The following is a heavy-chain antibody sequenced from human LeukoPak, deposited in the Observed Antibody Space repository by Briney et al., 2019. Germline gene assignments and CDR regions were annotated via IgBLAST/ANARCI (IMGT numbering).Heavy chain of an antibody. D-gene: IGHD3-9*01. J-gene: IGHJ4*02. CDR2: IHYTGAT. CDR1: GVSITGYY. V-gene: IGHV4-34*01. Sequence: SETLSLTCAVYGVSITGYYWSWLRQPPGKGLEWVGEIHYTGATSYNPSLKSRATISIDTSKNQVSLKLSSVTAADTAVYYCARGNILSGYCFDFWGPGALVTVS. CDR3: ARGNILSGYCFDF.